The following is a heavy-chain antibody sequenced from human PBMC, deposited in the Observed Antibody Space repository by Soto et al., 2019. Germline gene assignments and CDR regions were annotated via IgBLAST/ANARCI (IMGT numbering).Heavy chain of an antibody. V-gene: IGHV4-39*07. D-gene: IGHD3-9*01. J-gene: IGHJ4*02. CDR1: GGSISSSSYY. CDR2: IYYSGST. CDR3: AREPYDILTGYYYFDY. Sequence: SETLSLTCTVSGGSISSSSYYWGWIRQPPGKGLEWIGSIYYSGSTNYNPSLKSRVTISVDTSKNQFSLKLSSVTAADTAVYYCAREPYDILTGYYYFDYWGQGTLVTVSS.